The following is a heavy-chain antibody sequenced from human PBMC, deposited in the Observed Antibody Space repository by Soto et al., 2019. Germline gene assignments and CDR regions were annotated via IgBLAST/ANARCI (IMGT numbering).Heavy chain of an antibody. CDR2: ISHRGST. Sequence: QVQLQQWGAGLLKPSETLSLTCAVHGGSLSGYYWSWIRQTPGKGLEWIGEISHRGSTNYNPSLKGRLTIPLDTPKTLSSLRLPPVPAADTAAYYWAGGKRPAPWGQGPQATASS. CDR3: AGGKRPAP. J-gene: IGHJ5*02. V-gene: IGHV4-34*02. CDR1: GGSLSGYY.